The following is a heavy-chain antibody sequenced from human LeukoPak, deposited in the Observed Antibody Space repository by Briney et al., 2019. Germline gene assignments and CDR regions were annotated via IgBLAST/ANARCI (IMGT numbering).Heavy chain of an antibody. Sequence: GASVKVSCKLSGDTLTELSMHWVRQSPGKGLEWVGGFVPEDGETIYAQKFQGRVTMTEDTSTDTAYMELSSLRSDDTAVYFGATLPRGHLFDSWGQGTLVTASS. CDR1: GDTLTELS. CDR3: ATLPRGHLFDS. V-gene: IGHV1-24*01. J-gene: IGHJ4*02. CDR2: FVPEDGET. D-gene: IGHD3-10*01.